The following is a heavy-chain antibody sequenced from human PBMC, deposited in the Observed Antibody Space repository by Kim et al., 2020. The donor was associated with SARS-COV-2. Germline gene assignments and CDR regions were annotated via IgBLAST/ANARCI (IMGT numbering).Heavy chain of an antibody. CDR3: ARDRAPRGYSGYDLN. CDR1: GFTFSSYW. Sequence: GGSLRLSCAVSGFTFSSYWMTWVRQAPGKGLEWVANIKEDGSEKYYVDSVKGRFTISRDNAKNSLYLQMNSLRAEDTAVYYCARDRAPRGYSGYDLNWGRGTRVTVPS. CDR2: IKEDGSEK. D-gene: IGHD5-12*01. J-gene: IGHJ4*02. V-gene: IGHV3-7*01.